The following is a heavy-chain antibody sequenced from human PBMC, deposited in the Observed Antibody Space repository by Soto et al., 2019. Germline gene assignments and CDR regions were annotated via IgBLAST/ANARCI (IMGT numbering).Heavy chain of an antibody. D-gene: IGHD6-13*01. CDR3: ARVSATGTRWFDP. CDR2: ISHRGTA. J-gene: IGHJ5*02. Sequence: PSETLSLTCTVSGGSISSGAYYWGWIRHHPGKGLEWIGYISHRGTAYYTPSLKSRVSLSVDPSKSQFSLNVTSLTAADTAVYYCARVSATGTRWFDPWGPGTLVTVSS. V-gene: IGHV4-31*03. CDR1: GGSISSGAYY.